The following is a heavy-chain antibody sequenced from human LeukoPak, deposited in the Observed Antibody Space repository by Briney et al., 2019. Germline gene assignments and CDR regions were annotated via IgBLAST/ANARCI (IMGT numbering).Heavy chain of an antibody. CDR1: GGSFSGYY. J-gene: IGHJ5*02. V-gene: IGHV4-34*01. Sequence: SETLSLTCAVYGGSFSGYYWSWIRQPPGKGLEWIGEINHSGSTNYNPSLKSRVTISVDTSKNQFSLKLSSVTAADTAVYYCASARYCSSTSCYPRGRPNWFDPWGQGTLVTVSS. D-gene: IGHD2-2*01. CDR3: ASARYCSSTSCYPRGRPNWFDP. CDR2: INHSGST.